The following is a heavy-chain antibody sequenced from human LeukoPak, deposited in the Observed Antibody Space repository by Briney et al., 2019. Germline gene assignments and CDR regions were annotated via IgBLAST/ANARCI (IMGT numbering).Heavy chain of an antibody. Sequence: SETLSLTCTVSGYSISSGYYWGWIRQPPGKGLEWIGSIYHSGSTYYNPSLKSRVTISVDTSKNQFSLKLSSVTAADTAVYYCATNRYCSSTSCPRRAHYYMDVWGKGTTVTVSS. J-gene: IGHJ6*03. D-gene: IGHD2-2*01. CDR3: ATNRYCSSTSCPRRAHYYMDV. CDR1: GYSISSGYY. CDR2: IYHSGST. V-gene: IGHV4-38-2*02.